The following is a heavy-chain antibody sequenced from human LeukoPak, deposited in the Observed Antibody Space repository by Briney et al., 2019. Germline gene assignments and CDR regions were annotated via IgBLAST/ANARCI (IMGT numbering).Heavy chain of an antibody. J-gene: IGHJ4*02. Sequence: ASVKVSCKASGYTFTSYDINWVRQATGQGLEWMGWMNPNSGNTGYAQKFQGRVTMTRNTSISTAYMELSSLRSEDTAVYYCARAGRIRSSNRLRSQPIEHYFDYWGQGTLVTVSS. CDR3: ARAGRIRSSNRLRSQPIEHYFDY. CDR1: GYTFTSYD. V-gene: IGHV1-8*01. D-gene: IGHD4-17*01. CDR2: MNPNSGNT.